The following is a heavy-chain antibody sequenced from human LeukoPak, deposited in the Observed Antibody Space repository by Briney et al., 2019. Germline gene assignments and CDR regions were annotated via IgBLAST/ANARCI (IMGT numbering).Heavy chain of an antibody. Sequence: VASVKVSCKASGGTFSSYAISWVRQTPGQGLEWMGRIIPIFGTANYAQKFQGRVTITTDESTSTAYMELSSLRSEDTAVYYCARDLWSHGGNPYYFDYWGQGTLVTVSS. CDR3: ARDLWSHGGNPYYFDY. CDR1: GGTFSSYA. J-gene: IGHJ4*02. CDR2: IIPIFGTA. D-gene: IGHD2-15*01. V-gene: IGHV1-69*05.